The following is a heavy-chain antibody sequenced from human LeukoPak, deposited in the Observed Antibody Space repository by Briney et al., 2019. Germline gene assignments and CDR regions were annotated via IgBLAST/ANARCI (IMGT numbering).Heavy chain of an antibody. CDR2: IYSGGST. CDR3: AKDRDGYNPYC. D-gene: IGHD5-24*01. J-gene: IGHJ4*02. V-gene: IGHV3-53*01. CDR1: GFTVNSNY. Sequence: PGGSLSLSCAVSGFTVNSNYMSWLRQSPGKGLEWVSVIYSGGSTYYADSVKGRFTISRDNPKNTLYLQMNSLRAEDTAVYYCAKDRDGYNPYCWGKGTLVTVSS.